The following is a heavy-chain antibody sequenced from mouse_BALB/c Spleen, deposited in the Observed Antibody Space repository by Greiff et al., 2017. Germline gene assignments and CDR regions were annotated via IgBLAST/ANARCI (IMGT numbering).Heavy chain of an antibody. CDR2: IDPANGNT. J-gene: IGHJ3*01. Sequence: EVQLQQSGAELVKPGASVKLSCTASGFNIKDSYMHWVKQRPEQGLEWIGRIDPANGNTKYDPKFQGKATITADTSSNTAYLQLSSLTSEDTAVYYCASKGWFAYWGQGTLVTVSA. V-gene: IGHV14-3*02. CDR1: GFNIKDSY. CDR3: ASKGWFAY.